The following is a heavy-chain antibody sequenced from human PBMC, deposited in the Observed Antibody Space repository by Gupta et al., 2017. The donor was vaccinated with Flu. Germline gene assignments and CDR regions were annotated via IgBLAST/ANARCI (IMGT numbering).Heavy chain of an antibody. D-gene: IGHD6-19*01. J-gene: IGHJ4*02. CDR2: VDPRDSYI. CDR1: GYPFTDYW. Sequence: EVQLVQSGAEVKNPGESLKISCQASGYPFTDYWIGWVRQMPGKGLEWMGRVDPRDSYINYNPSFRGHVTISVDKFITTAYLQLNDLKASDAAMYYCAKMGEAVDGAVDHWGRGTLVTVSS. V-gene: IGHV5-10-1*01. CDR3: AKMGEAVDGAVDH.